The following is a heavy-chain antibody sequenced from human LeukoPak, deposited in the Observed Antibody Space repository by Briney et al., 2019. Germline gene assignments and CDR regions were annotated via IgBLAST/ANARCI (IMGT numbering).Heavy chain of an antibody. J-gene: IGHJ1*01. V-gene: IGHV1-18*01. CDR3: ATATQPRGYFLH. Sequence: GASVKVSCKASGYTFTTYSLAWVRQAPGQSPEWMGWISVNNGGTNYAQSFQDRVTLTRDTSTNTAYLELRSLRSDDTAIIYCATATQPRGYFLHWGQGTLVTVSP. D-gene: IGHD2-2*01. CDR2: ISVNNGGT. CDR1: GYTFTTYS.